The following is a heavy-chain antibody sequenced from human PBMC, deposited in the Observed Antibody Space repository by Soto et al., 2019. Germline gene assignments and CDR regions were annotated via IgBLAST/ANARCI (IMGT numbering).Heavy chain of an antibody. D-gene: IGHD3-22*01. CDR1: GYTFTTYP. J-gene: IGHJ1*01. V-gene: IGHV1-3*05. CDR2: INAGNGNT. CDR3: ARGAEDSGGYSSLHH. Sequence: QVQLVQSGAEEKKPGASVKVSCKASGYTFTTYPMHWVRQAPGQRLEWMGWINAGNGNTKYSQKFQGRVAITRDTSASTAYMDLSSLRSEDTAVYYCARGAEDSGGYSSLHHWGQGTLVTVSS.